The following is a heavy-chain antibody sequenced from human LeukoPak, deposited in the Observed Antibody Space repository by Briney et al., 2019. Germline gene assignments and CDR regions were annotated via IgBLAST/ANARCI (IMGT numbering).Heavy chain of an antibody. CDR1: GFTFDDYG. Sequence: PGGSLRLSCAASGFTFDDYGMSWVRQAPGKGLEWVSGINWNGGSTGYADSVKGRFTISRDNAKNSLYLQMNSLRAEDTALYYCARAGVGADTAMELGYWGQRTLVTVSS. J-gene: IGHJ4*02. D-gene: IGHD5-18*01. CDR3: ARAGVGADTAMELGY. CDR2: INWNGGST. V-gene: IGHV3-20*04.